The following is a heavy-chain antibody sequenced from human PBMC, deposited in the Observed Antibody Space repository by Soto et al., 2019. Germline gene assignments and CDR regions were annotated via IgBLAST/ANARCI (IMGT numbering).Heavy chain of an antibody. Sequence: ASVKVSCKTSGYSFIDYYVHWVRQAPGQGLEWVGWINPNSGASKYAENFQGRVTMTRDRSPSTVYMELTGLRSDDTGLYYWAGWRDAVATLDSWGQGTLVTVSS. D-gene: IGHD6-19*01. J-gene: IGHJ4*02. CDR3: AGWRDAVATLDS. CDR1: GYSFIDYY. CDR2: INPNSGAS. V-gene: IGHV1-2*02.